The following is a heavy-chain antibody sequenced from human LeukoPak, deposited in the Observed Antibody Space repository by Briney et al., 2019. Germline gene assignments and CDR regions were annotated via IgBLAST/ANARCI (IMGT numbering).Heavy chain of an antibody. Sequence: GGSLRLSCAASGFTFSSYSMNWVRQAPGKGLEWVSSISSSSSYIYYADSVKGRFTISRDNAKNSLYLQMNSLRAEDTAVYYCARVRATVTYSRSFDYWGQATLVTVSS. V-gene: IGHV3-21*01. CDR1: GFTFSSYS. D-gene: IGHD4-17*01. J-gene: IGHJ4*02. CDR3: ARVRATVTYSRSFDY. CDR2: ISSSSSYI.